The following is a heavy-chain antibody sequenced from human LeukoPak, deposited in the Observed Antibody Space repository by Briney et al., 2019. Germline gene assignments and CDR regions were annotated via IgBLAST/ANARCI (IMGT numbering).Heavy chain of an antibody. Sequence: GGSLRLSCAASGFTFSSYAMSWVRQAPGKGLEWVSAISGSGGSTYYADSVKGRFTISRDNSKNTLYLQMNSLRAEDTAVYYCAKAFNVGCSSTSCDWGPDYWGQGTLVTVSS. V-gene: IGHV3-23*01. CDR1: GFTFSSYA. CDR3: AKAFNVGCSSTSCDWGPDY. CDR2: ISGSGGST. J-gene: IGHJ4*02. D-gene: IGHD2-2*01.